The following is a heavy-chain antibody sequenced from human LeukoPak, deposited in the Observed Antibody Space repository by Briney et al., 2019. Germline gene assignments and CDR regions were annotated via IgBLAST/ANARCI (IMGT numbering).Heavy chain of an antibody. V-gene: IGHV4-30-4*01. CDR1: GGSISSGDYY. CDR3: AAGPGYDFWSGYFPEYFQH. CDR2: IYYSGST. D-gene: IGHD3-3*01. J-gene: IGHJ1*01. Sequence: SETLSLTRTVSGGSISSGDYYWSWIRQPPGKGLEWIGYIYYSGSTYYNPSLKSRVTISVDTSKNQFSLKLSSVTAADTAVYYCAAGPGYDFWSGYFPEYFQHWGQGTLVTVSS.